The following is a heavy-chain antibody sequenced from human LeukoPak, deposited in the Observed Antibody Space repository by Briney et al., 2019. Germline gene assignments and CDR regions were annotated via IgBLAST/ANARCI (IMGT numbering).Heavy chain of an antibody. J-gene: IGHJ4*02. V-gene: IGHV4-39*01. CDR3: ARHYLGGNYPDYFNH. CDR2: ISYSGTT. Sequence: SETLSLTCTVSGGSISMTSYYWGWIRQPPGKGLEWIGSISYSGTTYYNPSLKSRVTMSVDTSKNQFSLKLSSVTAADTALYSCARHYLGGNYPDYFNHWGQGTLVTVSS. CDR1: GGSISMTSYY. D-gene: IGHD1-26*01.